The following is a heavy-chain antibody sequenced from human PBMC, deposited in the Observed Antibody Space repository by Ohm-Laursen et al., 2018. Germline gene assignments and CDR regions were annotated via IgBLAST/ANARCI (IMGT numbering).Heavy chain of an antibody. CDR2: IYSGGST. J-gene: IGHJ4*02. CDR1: GFIFSTYA. V-gene: IGHV3-66*01. CDR3: ASRFGDYSAAFDY. Sequence: SLRLSCAASGFIFSTYAMNWVRQAPGKGLEWVSVIYSGGSTYYADSVKGRFTISRDNSQNTLYLQMNSLRAEDTAVYYCASRFGDYSAAFDYWGQGTLVTVSS. D-gene: IGHD4-17*01.